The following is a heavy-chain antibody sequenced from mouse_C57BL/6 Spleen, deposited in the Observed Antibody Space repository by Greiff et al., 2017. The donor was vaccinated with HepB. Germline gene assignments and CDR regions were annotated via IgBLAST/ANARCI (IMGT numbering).Heavy chain of an antibody. J-gene: IGHJ4*01. V-gene: IGHV2-5*01. CDR1: GFSLTSYG. CDR2: IWRGGST. Sequence: QVQLQQSGPGLVQPSQSLSITCTVSGFSLTSYGVHWVRQSPGKGLEWLGVIWRGGSTDYNAAFMSRLSVTKDNSKSQVFFKMNSLQADDTAIYYCAKSDYDGGYAMDYWGQGTSVTVSS. CDR3: AKSDYDGGYAMDY. D-gene: IGHD2-4*01.